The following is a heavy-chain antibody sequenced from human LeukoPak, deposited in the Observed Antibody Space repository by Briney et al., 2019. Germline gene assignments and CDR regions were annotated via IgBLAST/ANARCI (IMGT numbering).Heavy chain of an antibody. D-gene: IGHD4-17*01. CDR3: AGYPTVTTGMDV. J-gene: IGHJ6*02. CDR2: ISYDGSNK. Sequence: GGSLRLSCAASGFTFSSYAMSWVRQAPGKGLEWVAVISYDGSNKYYADSVKGRFTISRDNSKNTLYLQMNSLRAEDTAVYYCAGYPTVTTGMDVWGQGTTVTVSS. V-gene: IGHV3-30-3*01. CDR1: GFTFSSYA.